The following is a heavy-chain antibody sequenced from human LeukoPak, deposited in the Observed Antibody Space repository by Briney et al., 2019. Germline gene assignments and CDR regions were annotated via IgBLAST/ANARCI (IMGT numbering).Heavy chain of an antibody. D-gene: IGHD5-18*01. Sequence: SETLSLTCTVSGGSISSYYWSWIRQPPGKGLEWIGFIYYSGSTYSNPSLKSRVTISLDTPKNQFSLRLTSVTAADTAVYYCARRVGHSYGVTGAGAFDIWGQGTMVIVSS. CDR3: ARRVGHSYGVTGAGAFDI. CDR2: IYYSGST. J-gene: IGHJ3*02. CDR1: GGSISSYY. V-gene: IGHV4-59*01.